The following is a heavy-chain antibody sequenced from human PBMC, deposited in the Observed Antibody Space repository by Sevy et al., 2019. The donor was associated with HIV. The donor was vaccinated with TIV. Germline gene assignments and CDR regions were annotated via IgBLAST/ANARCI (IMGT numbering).Heavy chain of an antibody. J-gene: IGHJ3*02. CDR3: ARDGGTLTTPGAFDI. Sequence: SETLSLTCAVSGGSISSGAYSWNLIRQPPGKGLEWIGYIYHSGNTYYNPSLKSRLTISVDRSKNLFSLNLSSMTAADTAVYYCARDGGTLTTPGAFDIWGQRTLVTVSS. CDR2: IYHSGNT. V-gene: IGHV4-30-2*01. D-gene: IGHD4-17*01. CDR1: GGSISSGAYS.